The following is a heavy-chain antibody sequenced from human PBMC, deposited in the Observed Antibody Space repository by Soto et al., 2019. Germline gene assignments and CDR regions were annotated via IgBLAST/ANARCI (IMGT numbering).Heavy chain of an antibody. CDR2: VHTSGSS. Sequence: QVQLRESGPGLVKPSETLALTCNVSGGSISPHYVNWIRQPAGKGLEWIRRVHTSGSSDYSPSLKSRVTMTVDTSKKQCSLRLISVTAADSAVSFCARVPVEVAATEDYYGLDVWGQGTTVTVS. CDR1: GGSISPHY. V-gene: IGHV4-4*07. CDR3: ARVPVEVAATEDYYGLDV. D-gene: IGHD2-15*01. J-gene: IGHJ6*02.